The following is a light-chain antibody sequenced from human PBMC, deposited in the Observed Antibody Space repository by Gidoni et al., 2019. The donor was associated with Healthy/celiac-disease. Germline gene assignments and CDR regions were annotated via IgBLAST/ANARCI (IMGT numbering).Light chain of an antibody. V-gene: IGKV1-9*01. CDR1: QGISSY. Sequence: DIQLTQSPSFLSASVGDRVTITRRASQGISSYLAWYQQKPGKAPKLLIYAASTLQSGVPSRFSGSGSGTEFTLTISSLQPEDFATYYCQQLNSYPWTFXXXTKVEIK. CDR2: AAS. CDR3: QQLNSYPWT. J-gene: IGKJ1*01.